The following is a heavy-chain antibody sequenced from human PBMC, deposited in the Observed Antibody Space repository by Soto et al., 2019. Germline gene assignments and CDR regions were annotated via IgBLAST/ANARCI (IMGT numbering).Heavy chain of an antibody. V-gene: IGHV4-59*01. CDR3: ARGVGYCTNGVCRHPPNWFDP. D-gene: IGHD2-8*01. J-gene: IGHJ5*02. CDR1: GGSISSYY. CDR2: IYYSGST. Sequence: SETLSLTCTVSGGSISSYYWSWIRQPPGKGLEWIGYIYYSGSTNYNPSLKSRVTISVDTSKNQFSLKLSSVTAADTAVYYCARGVGYCTNGVCRHPPNWFDPWGQGTLVTVSS.